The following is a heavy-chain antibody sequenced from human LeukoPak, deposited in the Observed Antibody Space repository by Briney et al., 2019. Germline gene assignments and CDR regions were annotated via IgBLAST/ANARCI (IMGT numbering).Heavy chain of an antibody. CDR3: AKNPRTGRYLDY. Sequence: GGSLRLSCAASGFTFTNYAMSWVRQAPPKGLEWVSTISDSGGTTYYANSAKGRFTISRDNSKNTVYLQMNSLRVDDTAVYYCAKNPRTGRYLDYWGQGTLVIVSS. V-gene: IGHV3-23*01. D-gene: IGHD1-14*01. CDR1: GFTFTNYA. CDR2: ISDSGGTT. J-gene: IGHJ4*02.